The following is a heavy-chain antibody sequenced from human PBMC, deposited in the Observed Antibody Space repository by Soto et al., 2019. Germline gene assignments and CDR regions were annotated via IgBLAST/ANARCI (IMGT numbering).Heavy chain of an antibody. V-gene: IGHV1-2*02. CDR2: INPKSGGT. CDR1: GNSFTDYY. D-gene: IGHD2-8*02. CDR3: ATPGCPETGGYYYFDY. Sequence: QVQLVQSGAEVKKPGASVKVSCKASGNSFTDYYIHWVRQAPGQGPEWMGWINPKSGGTKYAQRFQGRVTMTRDTSITSAYMELTNLVSDDTAVYYCATPGCPETGGYYYFDYWGQGTLVTVSS. J-gene: IGHJ4*02.